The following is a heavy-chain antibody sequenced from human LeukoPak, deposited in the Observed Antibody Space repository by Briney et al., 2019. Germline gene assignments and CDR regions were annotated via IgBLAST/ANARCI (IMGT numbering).Heavy chain of an antibody. V-gene: IGHV4-59*12. J-gene: IGHJ5*02. Sequence: PSETLSLTCTVSGGSISSYYWSWIRQPPGKGLEWIGYIYYSGSTNYNPSLKSRVTISVDTSKNQFSLQLNSVTPEDTAVYYCAREVRYNWNYGLKYNWFDPWGQGTLVTVSS. CDR1: GGSISSYY. D-gene: IGHD1-7*01. CDR2: IYYSGST. CDR3: AREVRYNWNYGLKYNWFDP.